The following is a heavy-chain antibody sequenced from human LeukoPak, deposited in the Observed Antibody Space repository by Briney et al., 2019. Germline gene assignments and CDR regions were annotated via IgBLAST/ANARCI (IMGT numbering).Heavy chain of an antibody. D-gene: IGHD6-6*01. CDR3: ARSTSSSFHVNMDV. CDR2: IYYSGST. CDR1: GGSISSSSYY. V-gene: IGHV4-61*01. Sequence: SETLSLTCTVSGGSISSSSYYWSWIRQPPGKGLEWIGYIYYSGSTNYNPSLKSRVTISVDRSKNQFSLKLSSVTAADTAVYYCARSTSSSFHVNMDVWGKGTTVTVSS. J-gene: IGHJ6*03.